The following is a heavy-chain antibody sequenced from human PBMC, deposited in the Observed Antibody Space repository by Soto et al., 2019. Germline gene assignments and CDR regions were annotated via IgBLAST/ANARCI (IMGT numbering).Heavy chain of an antibody. V-gene: IGHV1-69*06. CDR1: GGTFSSSG. J-gene: IGHJ4*02. CDR2: IIPIFNTT. D-gene: IGHD2-2*01. Sequence: QVQLVQSGAEVKKPGSSVKVSCKTSGGTFSSSGITWVRQAPGQGLEWMGGIIPIFNTTNYAQRFQGRITITADKATRTGCMELNSLTSEDTGVYYCARDGIRCSSTSCYDYWGQGTLVTVSS. CDR3: ARDGIRCSSTSCYDY.